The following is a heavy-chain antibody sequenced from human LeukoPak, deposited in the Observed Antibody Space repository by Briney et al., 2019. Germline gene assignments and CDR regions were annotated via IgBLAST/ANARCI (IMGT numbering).Heavy chain of an antibody. V-gene: IGHV1-2*02. Sequence: GASVKVSCKASGYTFTDYYIHWVRQAPGQGLEWMAWMNPNSGGTNYAQKFQGRVTMTRDTSISTAYMELSRLRSDDTAVYYCARWFGDYVHWFDPWGQGTLVTVSS. J-gene: IGHJ5*02. CDR3: ARWFGDYVHWFDP. CDR2: MNPNSGGT. CDR1: GYTFTDYY. D-gene: IGHD4-17*01.